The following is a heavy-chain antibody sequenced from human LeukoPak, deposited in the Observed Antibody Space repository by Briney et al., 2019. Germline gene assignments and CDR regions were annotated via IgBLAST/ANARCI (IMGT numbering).Heavy chain of an antibody. Sequence: SETLSLTCTVSGASISDGIYYWRWIRQPAGKGLEWIGRIYPTGNTNYNPSLKSRVTISIDPSKNQFSLNLNSVTAADTAVYYCARDLVQMAQPAWFDPWGQGTLVTVSS. CDR1: GASISDGIYY. V-gene: IGHV4-61*02. CDR2: IYPTGNT. CDR3: ARDLVQMAQPAWFDP. D-gene: IGHD5-24*01. J-gene: IGHJ5*02.